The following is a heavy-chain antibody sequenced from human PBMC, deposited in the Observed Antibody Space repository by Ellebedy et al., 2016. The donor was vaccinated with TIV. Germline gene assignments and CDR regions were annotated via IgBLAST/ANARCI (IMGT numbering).Heavy chain of an antibody. CDR2: ISSSSSTI. V-gene: IGHV3-48*01. D-gene: IGHD6-19*01. CDR1: GFTFSSYS. Sequence: PGGSLRLSCAASGFTFSSYSMNWVRQAPGKGLEWVSYISSSSSTIYYADSVKGRFTISRDNAKNSLYLQMNSLRAEDTAVYYCASYSSGWYRWGQGTLVTVSS. J-gene: IGHJ4*02. CDR3: ASYSSGWYR.